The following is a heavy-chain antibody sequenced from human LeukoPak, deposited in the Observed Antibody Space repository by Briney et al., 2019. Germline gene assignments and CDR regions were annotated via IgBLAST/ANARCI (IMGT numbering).Heavy chain of an antibody. V-gene: IGHV4-39*01. CDR2: IYYSGST. CDR3: ARHSNWSGGVDWFDP. D-gene: IGHD1-20*01. J-gene: IGHJ5*02. Sequence: SETPSLTCTVSGGSISSSSYYWGWIRQPPGKGLEWIGSIYYSGSTYYNPSLKSRVTISVDTSKNQFSLKLNSVTAADTAVYYCARHSNWSGGVDWFDPWGQGTQVTVSS. CDR1: GGSISSSSYY.